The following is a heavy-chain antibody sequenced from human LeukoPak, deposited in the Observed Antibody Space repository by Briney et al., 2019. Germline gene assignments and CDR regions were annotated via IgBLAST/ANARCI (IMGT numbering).Heavy chain of an antibody. D-gene: IGHD2-21*02. V-gene: IGHV4-34*01. CDR3: AGAYCGGDCYSGRAFDI. J-gene: IGHJ3*02. CDR1: GGSFSGYY. Sequence: SETLSLTYAVYGGSFSGYYWSWIRQPPGKGLEWIGEINHSGSTNYNPSLKSRVTISVDTSKNQFSLKLSSVTAADTAVYYCAGAYCGGDCYSGRAFDIWGQGTMVTVSS. CDR2: INHSGST.